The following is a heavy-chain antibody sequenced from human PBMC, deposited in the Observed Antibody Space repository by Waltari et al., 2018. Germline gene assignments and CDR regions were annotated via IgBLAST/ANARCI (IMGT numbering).Heavy chain of an antibody. J-gene: IGHJ6*03. D-gene: IGHD1-26*01. CDR1: GYTFSSYA. CDR3: ARSSGSYSMDV. CDR2: SNTGNGYT. Sequence: QVQLVQSGAEVKKPGASVKVSCKASGYTFSSYAMHWVRQPPGQRLEWMGWSNTGNGYTKYSQEFQGRVTITRDTSASTAYMELSSLRSEDTAVYYCARSSGSYSMDVWGQGTTVTVAS. V-gene: IGHV1-3*02.